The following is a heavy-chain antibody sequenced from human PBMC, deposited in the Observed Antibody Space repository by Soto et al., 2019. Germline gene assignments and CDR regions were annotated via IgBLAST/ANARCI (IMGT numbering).Heavy chain of an antibody. V-gene: IGHV2-5*01. CDR1: GFSLITTGVG. D-gene: IGHD6-13*01. J-gene: IGHJ4*02. Sequence: QITLKESDPTLVKPTETLTLTCTFSGFSLITTGVGVGWVRQPPGKALEWLAVIYWNDENYHSPSLQSRLSITKDTSKNQVVLTMTNMDPVDTATYYCAHRRVAGGFAYWGQGTLVTVSS. CDR2: IYWNDEN. CDR3: AHRRVAGGFAY.